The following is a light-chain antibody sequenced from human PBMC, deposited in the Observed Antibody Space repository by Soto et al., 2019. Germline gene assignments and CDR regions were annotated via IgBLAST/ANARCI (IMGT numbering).Light chain of an antibody. CDR1: ISDVGSHNL. V-gene: IGLV2-23*02. J-gene: IGLJ1*01. Sequence: QSALTQPASMSGSPGQSITISCTGTISDVGSHNLVSWYQQHPGKAPKLIFYEVSERPSGVSTRFSGSKSGNTAFLTVSRLQPDDEADYHCCSFAGANGYPCVFGTESQGTGL. CDR3: CSFAGANGYPCV. CDR2: EVS.